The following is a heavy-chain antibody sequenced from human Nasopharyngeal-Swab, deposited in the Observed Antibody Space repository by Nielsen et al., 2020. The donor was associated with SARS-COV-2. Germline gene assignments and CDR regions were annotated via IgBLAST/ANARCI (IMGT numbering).Heavy chain of an antibody. CDR2: VHWDDEK. Sequence: PGKALEWLALVHWDDEKRYSPSLKSRLTITKDTSKNQVVLTMTNVDPVDTATYYCAREYQLIRGFDYWGQGTLVTVSS. V-gene: IGHV2-5*02. CDR3: AREYQLIRGFDY. J-gene: IGHJ4*02. D-gene: IGHD2-2*01.